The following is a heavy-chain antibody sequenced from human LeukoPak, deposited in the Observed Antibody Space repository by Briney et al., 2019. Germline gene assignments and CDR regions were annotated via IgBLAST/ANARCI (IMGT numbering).Heavy chain of an antibody. CDR3: ARGAVVVVAATPDYYYYYGMDV. D-gene: IGHD2-15*01. Sequence: SETLSLTCAVYGGSFSGYYWSWIRQPPGKGLEWIGEINHSGSTNYNPSLKSRVTISVDTSKNQFSLKPSSVTAADTAVYYCARGAVVVVAATPDYYYYYGMDVWGQGTTVTVSS. CDR2: INHSGST. V-gene: IGHV4-34*01. CDR1: GGSFSGYY. J-gene: IGHJ6*02.